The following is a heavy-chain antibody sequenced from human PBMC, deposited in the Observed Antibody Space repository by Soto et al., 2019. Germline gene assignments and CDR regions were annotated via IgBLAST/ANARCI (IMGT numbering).Heavy chain of an antibody. CDR2: ISSSTSHT. J-gene: IGHJ4*02. Sequence: GGSLRLSCAVSGFPFSDYYMTWIRQAPGKGLEWVSYISSSTSHTNYADSVKGRFTISRDNAKNSLFLQMNSLRAEDTAVYCCARGRGAAADYFDFWGQGTLVTVSS. CDR1: GFPFSDYY. CDR3: ARGRGAAADYFDF. V-gene: IGHV3-11*05. D-gene: IGHD6-13*01.